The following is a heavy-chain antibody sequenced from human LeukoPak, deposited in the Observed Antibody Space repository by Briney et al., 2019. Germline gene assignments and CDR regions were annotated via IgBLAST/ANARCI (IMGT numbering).Heavy chain of an antibody. D-gene: IGHD3-10*01. CDR1: GFTFSDYL. V-gene: IGHV3-7*01. Sequence: GGSLRLSCAGSGFTFSDYLMSWVRQAPGKGREWVANIKQDGGEKNYVDSVKGRVTISRDNSKTTLYLQMNRLRAEDTAVYYCAKDPYYYGSGSYPDYWGQGTLVTVSS. CDR2: IKQDGGEK. J-gene: IGHJ4*02. CDR3: AKDPYYYGSGSYPDY.